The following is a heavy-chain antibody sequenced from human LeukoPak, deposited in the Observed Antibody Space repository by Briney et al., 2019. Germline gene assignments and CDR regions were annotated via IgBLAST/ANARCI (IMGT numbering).Heavy chain of an antibody. CDR2: IYSGGST. CDR3: ARDLRNYDSSGEFDP. CDR1: GFTVSNNY. J-gene: IGHJ5*02. D-gene: IGHD3-22*01. V-gene: IGHV3-53*01. Sequence: AGGSLRLSCAASGFTVSNNYMSWVRQAPGKGLEWVSVIYSGGSTYYADSVKGRFTISRDNSKNTLYLQMNSLRAEDTAVYYCARDLRNYDSSGEFDPWGQGTLVTVSS.